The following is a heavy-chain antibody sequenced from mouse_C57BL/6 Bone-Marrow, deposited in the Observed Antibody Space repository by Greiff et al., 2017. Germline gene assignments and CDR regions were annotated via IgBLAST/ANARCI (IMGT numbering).Heavy chain of an antibody. CDR2: ISDGGSYT. CDR3: AREGTMIWYFDV. J-gene: IGHJ1*03. D-gene: IGHD2-4*01. V-gene: IGHV5-4*01. Sequence: EVQLVESGGGLVKPGGSLKLSCTASGFTFSSYAMSWVRQTPEKRLEWVATISDGGSYTYYPDNVKGRFTISRDNAKNNLYLQMSHMKSEDTAMDYCAREGTMIWYFDVWGTGTTVTVSS. CDR1: GFTFSSYA.